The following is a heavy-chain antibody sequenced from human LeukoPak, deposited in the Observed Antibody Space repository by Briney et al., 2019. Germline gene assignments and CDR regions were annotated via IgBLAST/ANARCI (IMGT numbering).Heavy chain of an antibody. V-gene: IGHV4-31*03. D-gene: IGHD4-23*01. CDR1: GGSISSGGYY. CDR3: ARDIGDYGGNWFDP. J-gene: IGHJ5*02. Sequence: PSETLSLTCTVSGGSISSGGYYWSWIRRHPGKGLEWIGYIYYSGSTYYNPSLKSRVTISVDTSKNQFSLKLSSVTAADTAVYYCARDIGDYGGNWFDPWGQGTLVTVSS. CDR2: IYYSGST.